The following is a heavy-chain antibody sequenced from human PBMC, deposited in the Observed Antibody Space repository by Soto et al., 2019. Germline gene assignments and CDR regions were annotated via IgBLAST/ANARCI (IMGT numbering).Heavy chain of an antibody. CDR1: RLAIKSYS. D-gene: IGHD3-10*01. CDR2: ISAYNGNT. CDR3: ARAISRGGGDRPTQRALPDY. J-gene: IGHJ4*02. Sequence: KPSCEACRLAIKSYSRCWVQHAHGQGLEWMGWISAYNGNTNYAQKLQGRVTMTTDTSTSTAYMELRRLRSDDTAVYYCARAISRGGGDRPTQRALPDYWGKGTLVTV. V-gene: IGHV1-18*01.